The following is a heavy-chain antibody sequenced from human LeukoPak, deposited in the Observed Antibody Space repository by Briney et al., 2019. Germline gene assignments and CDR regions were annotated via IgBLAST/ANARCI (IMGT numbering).Heavy chain of an antibody. CDR1: GYTFTSYG. D-gene: IGHD1-26*01. CDR2: ISAYNGNT. V-gene: IGHV1-18*01. CDR3: ATRVVLVGATTAFDY. Sequence: ASVKVSCKASGYTFTSYGISWVRQAPGQGLEWMGWISAYNGNTNYAQKLQGRVTMTTDTSTSTAYMELRSLRSDDTAVYYCATRVVLVGATTAFDYWGQGTLVTVSS. J-gene: IGHJ4*02.